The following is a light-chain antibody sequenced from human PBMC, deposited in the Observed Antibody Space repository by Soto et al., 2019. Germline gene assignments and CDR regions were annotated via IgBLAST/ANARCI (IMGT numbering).Light chain of an antibody. CDR3: QQYHKLWT. Sequence: EIVMTQSPSSLSVYPYERATLSCTASHYVYSNVAWFQQRPGQAPRLLIYRASTRATGTPARFSGSGSGTEFTLTITSLQSEDSALYYCQQYHKLWTFGRGSKVDIK. J-gene: IGKJ1*01. V-gene: IGKV3-15*01. CDR1: HYVYSN. CDR2: RAS.